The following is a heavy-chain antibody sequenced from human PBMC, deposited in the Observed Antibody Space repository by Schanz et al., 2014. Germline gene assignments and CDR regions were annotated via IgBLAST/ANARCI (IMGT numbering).Heavy chain of an antibody. J-gene: IGHJ5*02. CDR3: ATLDYADSVS. Sequence: QVQLVQSGDEVKKPGASVKVSCKTSGYTFSDYGITWVRQAPGQGLEWVGWISPYTGNTHYFDKMEGRVTMTTDTSTSTAYMELNSLNSDDTAVYYCATLDYADSVSWGQGTLVTVSS. CDR1: GYTFSDYG. CDR2: ISPYTGNT. D-gene: IGHD4-17*01. V-gene: IGHV1-18*01.